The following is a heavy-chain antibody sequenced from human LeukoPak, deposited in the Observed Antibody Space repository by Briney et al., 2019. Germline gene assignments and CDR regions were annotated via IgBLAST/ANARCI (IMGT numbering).Heavy chain of an antibody. J-gene: IGHJ6*03. V-gene: IGHV4-61*02. CDR3: ARDRRLDYYYMDV. CDR2: IYTSGST. D-gene: IGHD6-25*01. Sequence: PSQTLSLTCTVSGGSISSGSYYWSWIRQPAGKGLEWIGRIYTSGSTNYNPSLKSRVTTSVDTSKNQFSLKLSSVTAADTAVYYCARDRRLDYYYMDVWGKGTTVTVSS. CDR1: GGSISSGSYY.